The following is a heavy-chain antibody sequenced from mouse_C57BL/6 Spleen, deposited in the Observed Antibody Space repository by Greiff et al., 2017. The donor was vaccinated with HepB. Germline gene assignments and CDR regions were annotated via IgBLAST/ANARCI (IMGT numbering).Heavy chain of an antibody. J-gene: IGHJ1*03. Sequence: VQRVESGPGLVAPSQSLSITCTVSGFSFTSYAISWVRQPPGKGLEWLGVIWTGGGTNYNSALKSRLSISKDNSKSQVFLKMNSLQTDDTARYYCARMSYYGSSTGYFDVWGTGTTVTVSS. CDR2: IWTGGGT. CDR1: GFSFTSYA. V-gene: IGHV2-9-1*01. D-gene: IGHD1-1*01. CDR3: ARMSYYGSSTGYFDV.